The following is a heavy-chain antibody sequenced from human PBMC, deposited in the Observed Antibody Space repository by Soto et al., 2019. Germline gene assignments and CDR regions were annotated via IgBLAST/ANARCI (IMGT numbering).Heavy chain of an antibody. D-gene: IGHD3-22*01. V-gene: IGHV3-21*01. J-gene: IGHJ3*02. CDR2: ISRSSSYI. CDR1: GFTFSSYS. Sequence: GGSLRLSCAASGFTFSSYSMNWVRQAPGKGLEWVSSISRSSSYIYYADSVKGRFTISRDNAKNSLYLQMNSLRAEDTAVYYCARDYYDSSGNAFDIWGQGTMVTVSS. CDR3: ARDYYDSSGNAFDI.